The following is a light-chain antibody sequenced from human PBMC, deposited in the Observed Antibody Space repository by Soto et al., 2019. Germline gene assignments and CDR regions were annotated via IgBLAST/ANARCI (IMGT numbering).Light chain of an antibody. J-gene: IGKJ4*01. CDR2: DAS. V-gene: IGKV3D-15*01. CDR1: QSLSRY. CDR3: QRYNNWPLT. Sequence: EIGLTQNPATLSVAPGERATLSCRASQSLSRYLAWYQQKPGQAPSLLIYDASNRATGIPARFSGSRSGTEFTLTINSLQSEDFAVYYCQRYNNWPLTFGGGTKVAI.